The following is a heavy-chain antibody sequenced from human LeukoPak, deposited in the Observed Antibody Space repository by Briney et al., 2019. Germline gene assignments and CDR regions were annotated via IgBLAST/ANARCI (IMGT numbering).Heavy chain of an antibody. J-gene: IGHJ4*02. CDR3: AGGSAAGTGQDDY. CDR1: GGTFSSYA. V-gene: IGHV1-69*04. D-gene: IGHD6-13*01. CDR2: IIPILGIA. Sequence: SVKVSCKASGGTFSSYAISWVRQAPGQGLEWMGRIIPILGIANYAQKFQGRVTITADKSTGTAYMELSSLRSEDTAVYYCAGGSAAGTGQDDYWGQGTLVTVSS.